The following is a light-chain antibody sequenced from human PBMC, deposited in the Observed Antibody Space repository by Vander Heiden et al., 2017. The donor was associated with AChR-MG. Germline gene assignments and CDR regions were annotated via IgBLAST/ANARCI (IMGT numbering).Light chain of an antibody. J-gene: IGLJ3*02. CDR3: AAWDDSLNGWV. Sequence: QSVLTQPPSAPGTPGQTVTLSCSGSSSNLGSNTVHWYHKRPRTAPKSHIYSKNQRRSGGPDRFSGSKSGTTASLAISGLQSEGEAEYYCAAWDDSLNGWVFGGGTKLTVL. CDR2: SKN. V-gene: IGLV1-44*01. CDR1: SSNLGSNT.